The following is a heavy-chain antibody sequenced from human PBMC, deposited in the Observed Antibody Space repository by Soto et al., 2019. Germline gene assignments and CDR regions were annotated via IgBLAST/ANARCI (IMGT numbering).Heavy chain of an antibody. V-gene: IGHV3-15*07. CDR2: IKSKTDGGTT. J-gene: IGHJ4*02. Sequence: SVSNAWMNWVRQAPGKGLEWVGRIKSKTDGGTTDYAAPVKGRFTISRDDSKNTLYLQMNSLKTEDTAVYYCTTDVVVVAADFRWFHYWGQGTLVTVSS. CDR3: TTDVVVVAADFRWFHY. D-gene: IGHD2-15*01. CDR1: SVSNAW.